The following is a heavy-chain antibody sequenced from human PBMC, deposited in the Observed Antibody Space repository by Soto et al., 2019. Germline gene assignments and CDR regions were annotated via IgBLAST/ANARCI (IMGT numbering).Heavy chain of an antibody. J-gene: IGHJ4*02. V-gene: IGHV4-39*01. Sequence: SETLSLTCTVSGITISNSSYYWGWIRRPPGKGLEWIGTIYYSGITYYNPSLKSRVTISVDTSKNQFSLKLTSVTAADTAVYYCARHGSNWGQGTLVTVSS. CDR2: IYYSGIT. CDR3: ARHGSN. CDR1: GITISNSSYY.